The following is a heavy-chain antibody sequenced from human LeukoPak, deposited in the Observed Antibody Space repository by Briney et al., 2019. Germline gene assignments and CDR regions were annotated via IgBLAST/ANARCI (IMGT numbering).Heavy chain of an antibody. Sequence: PGGSLRLSCAASGFTFSSYAMHWVRQAPGKGLEWVAVISYDGSNKYYADSVKGRFTISRDNSKNTLYLQMNSLRAEDTAVYYCARGVALNSPFDYWGQGTLVTVSS. CDR1: GFTFSSYA. CDR3: ARGVALNSPFDY. D-gene: IGHD4-23*01. J-gene: IGHJ4*02. V-gene: IGHV3-30-3*01. CDR2: ISYDGSNK.